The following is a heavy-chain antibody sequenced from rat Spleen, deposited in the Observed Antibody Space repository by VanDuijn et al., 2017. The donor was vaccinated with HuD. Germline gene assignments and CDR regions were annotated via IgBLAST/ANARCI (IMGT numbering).Heavy chain of an antibody. V-gene: IGHV5S23*01. CDR3: ARQVAEGIDYFDY. Sequence: EVQLVESGGGLVQPGRSLKLSCAASGFTFSNYDMAWVRQAPTKGLEWVASISPSGGSTYYRDSVKGRFTVSRDNAKSTLYLQMDSLRSEDTATYYCARQVAEGIDYFDYWGQGVMVTVSS. CDR2: ISPSGGST. D-gene: IGHD1-11*01. J-gene: IGHJ2*01. CDR1: GFTFSNYD.